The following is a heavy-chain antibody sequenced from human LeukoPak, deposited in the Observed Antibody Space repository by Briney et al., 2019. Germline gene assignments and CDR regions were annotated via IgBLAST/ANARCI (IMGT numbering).Heavy chain of an antibody. V-gene: IGHV4-61*02. CDR1: GGSIRSGSYY. Sequence: SETLSLTCTVSGGSIRSGSYYWSWIRQPAGKGLEWIGRIYTSGSTNYNPSLKSRVTISVDTSKNQFSLKLSSVTAADTAVYYCAGLSVTTYSFDHRGQGTLVTVSS. J-gene: IGHJ4*02. CDR2: IYTSGST. D-gene: IGHD4-17*01. CDR3: AGLSVTTYSFDH.